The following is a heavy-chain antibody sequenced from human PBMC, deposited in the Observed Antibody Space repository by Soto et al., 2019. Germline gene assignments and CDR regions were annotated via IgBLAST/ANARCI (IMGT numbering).Heavy chain of an antibody. V-gene: IGHV4-34*01. D-gene: IGHD3-9*01. CDR1: GGSFSGYY. Sequence: ASETLSLTCAVYGGSFSGYYWSWIRQPPGKGLEWIGEINHSGSTNYNPSLKSRVTISVDTSKNQFSLKLSSVTAADTAVYYCARGRALRYFDWLSALTDYWGQGTLVTVSS. J-gene: IGHJ4*02. CDR3: ARGRALRYFDWLSALTDY. CDR2: INHSGST.